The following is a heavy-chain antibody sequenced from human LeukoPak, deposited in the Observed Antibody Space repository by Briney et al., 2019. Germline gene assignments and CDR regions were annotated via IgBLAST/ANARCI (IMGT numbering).Heavy chain of an antibody. J-gene: IGHJ4*02. D-gene: IGHD3-3*02. Sequence: GGSLRLSCAASGFTFSSYTMNWVRQAPGKGLEWVSYITTSSTVYYADSVKGRFTISRDNAKNSLYLQMNSLRAEDTAVYYCAIRFDYWGQGSLVTVSS. V-gene: IGHV3-48*01. CDR3: AIRFDY. CDR2: ITTSSTV. CDR1: GFTFSSYT.